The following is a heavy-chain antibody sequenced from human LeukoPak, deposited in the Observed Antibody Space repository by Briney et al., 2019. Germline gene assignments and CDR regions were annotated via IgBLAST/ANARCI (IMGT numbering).Heavy chain of an antibody. CDR1: GFTFSSYS. Sequence: GGSLRLSCAASGFTFSSYSMNWVRQAPGKRLEWVSSISSSSSYIYYADSVKGRFTISRDNTKKSLYLQMNSLRAEDTAVYSCARDLFSRGFLEWSSPFDYWGQGTLVTVSS. V-gene: IGHV3-21*01. J-gene: IGHJ4*02. CDR2: ISSSSSYI. D-gene: IGHD3-3*01. CDR3: ARDLFSRGFLEWSSPFDY.